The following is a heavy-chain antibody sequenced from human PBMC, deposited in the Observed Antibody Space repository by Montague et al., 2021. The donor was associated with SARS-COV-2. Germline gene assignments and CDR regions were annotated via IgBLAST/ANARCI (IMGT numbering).Heavy chain of an antibody. V-gene: IGHV4-4*02. CDR3: ARGGTYHYGMDV. Sequence: SETLSLTCAVSDGSISSPNWWNLVRQPPGKGLEWIGEIYYTGNTNYNPSLKSRVTIFIDKSKNHFSLQLSSVTAAETAVYYCARGGTYHYGMDVWGQGTTVAVSS. J-gene: IGHJ6*02. CDR1: DGSISSPNW. D-gene: IGHD3-16*01. CDR2: IYYTGNT.